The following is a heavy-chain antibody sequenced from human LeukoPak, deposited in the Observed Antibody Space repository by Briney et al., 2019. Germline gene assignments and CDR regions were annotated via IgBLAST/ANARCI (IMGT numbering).Heavy chain of an antibody. CDR2: TDPNSGIT. CDR3: ARSIPIDF. Sequence: ASVKVSCKVSGYTLTELSMHWVRQAPGQGLEWMGWTDPNSGITGYAQKFQGRLTITRDTSISTAYMELSSLTSEDTAVYYCARSIPIDFWGQGTLVTVSS. CDR1: GYTLTELS. J-gene: IGHJ4*02. V-gene: IGHV1-8*03. D-gene: IGHD2-21*01.